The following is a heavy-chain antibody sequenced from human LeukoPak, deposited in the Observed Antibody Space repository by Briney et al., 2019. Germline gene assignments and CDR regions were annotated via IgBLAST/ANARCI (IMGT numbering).Heavy chain of an antibody. J-gene: IGHJ4*02. CDR3: TKGGQDCSPTTCYYD. Sequence: PGGSLRLSCAASGFTFSSYGMHWVRQAPGKGLEWVSAVSGSGATYYADSVKGRFTISRDNSKNMVYLQMNSLRAEDTAIYFCTKGGQDCSPTTCYYDWGQGTLVTVSS. CDR2: VSGSGAT. V-gene: IGHV3-23*01. D-gene: IGHD2-2*01. CDR1: GFTFSSYG.